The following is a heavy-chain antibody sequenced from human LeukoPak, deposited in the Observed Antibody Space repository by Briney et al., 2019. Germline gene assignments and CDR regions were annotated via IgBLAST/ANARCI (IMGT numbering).Heavy chain of an antibody. CDR3: ARGRGSYSSSSYLDY. Sequence: SETLSLTCAVYGGSFSGYYWSWIRQPPGEGLEWIGEINHSGSTNYNASLKSRVTISVDTSKNQFSLKLSSVTAADTAVYYCARGRGSYSSSSYLDYWGQGTLVTVSS. J-gene: IGHJ4*02. CDR1: GGSFSGYY. D-gene: IGHD6-6*01. V-gene: IGHV4-34*01. CDR2: INHSGST.